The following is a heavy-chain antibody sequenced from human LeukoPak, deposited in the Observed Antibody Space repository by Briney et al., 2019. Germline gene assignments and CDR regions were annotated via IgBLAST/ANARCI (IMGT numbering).Heavy chain of an antibody. CDR2: ISSSSSTI. D-gene: IGHD3-22*01. Sequence: SGGSLRLSCAASGFTFSSYSMNWVRQAPGKGLEWVSYISSSSSTIYYADSVKGRFTISRDNAKNSLYLQMNSLRAEDTAVYYCAREEYYYDSSGHYGGAYYFDYWGQGTLVTVSS. CDR1: GFTFSSYS. V-gene: IGHV3-48*04. J-gene: IGHJ4*02. CDR3: AREEYYYDSSGHYGGAYYFDY.